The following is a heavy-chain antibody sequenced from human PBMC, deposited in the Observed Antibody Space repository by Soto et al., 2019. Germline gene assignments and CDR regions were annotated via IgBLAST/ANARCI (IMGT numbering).Heavy chain of an antibody. D-gene: IGHD4-17*01. V-gene: IGHV1-8*01. Sequence: QVRVVQSGAEVKKPGASVKVSCKTSGYTFTDYDINWVRQAPGQGLEWMGWVSPDHGNAGYAQQFQGRVTMTSDTYISTVFMELTNLRSEDTAVYYCAVTTGYWGQGTKVTVSS. CDR2: VSPDHGNA. CDR1: GYTFTDYD. CDR3: AVTTGY. J-gene: IGHJ4*02.